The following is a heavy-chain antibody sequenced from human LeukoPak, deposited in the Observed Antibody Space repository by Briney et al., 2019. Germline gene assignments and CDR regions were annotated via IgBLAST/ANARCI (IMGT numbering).Heavy chain of an antibody. CDR1: GFTFSSYG. V-gene: IGHV3-30*03. D-gene: IGHD6-13*01. Sequence: PGGSLRLSCAASGFTFSSYGMHWVRQAPGKGLEWVAVISYDGSNKYYADSVKGRFTISRDNSKNTLHLQMNSLRAEDTAVYYCARGPLIAAAGTWWGQGTLVTVSS. CDR3: ARGPLIAAAGTW. CDR2: ISYDGSNK. J-gene: IGHJ4*02.